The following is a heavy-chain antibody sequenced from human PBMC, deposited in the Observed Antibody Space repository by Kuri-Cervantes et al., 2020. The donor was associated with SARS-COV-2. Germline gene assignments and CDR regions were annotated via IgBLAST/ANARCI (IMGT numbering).Heavy chain of an antibody. CDR3: ARETYYYDSSGYYSHSESPAFDI. Sequence: GESLKISCAASGFTFSSYAMSWVRQAPGKGLEWVSAISGSGGSTYYADSVKGRFTISRDNAKNSLYLQMNSLRAEDTAVYYCARETYYYDSSGYYSHSESPAFDIWGQGTMVTVSS. CDR2: ISGSGGST. V-gene: IGHV3-23*01. D-gene: IGHD3-22*01. J-gene: IGHJ3*02. CDR1: GFTFSSYA.